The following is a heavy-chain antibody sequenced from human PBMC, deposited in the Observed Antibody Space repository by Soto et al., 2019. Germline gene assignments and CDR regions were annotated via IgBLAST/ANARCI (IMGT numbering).Heavy chain of an antibody. CDR1: GFTFGDYP. J-gene: IGHJ6*03. V-gene: IGHV3-49*03. D-gene: IGHD3-9*01. Sequence: PGGSLRLSCTPSGFTFGDYPMSWFRQAPGKGLEWVGFIRSKAYGGTTEYAASVKGRFTISRDDSKSIAYLQMNSLKTEDTAVYYCTRKINYDILTRYKNFYYYYMDVWGKGTTVTVSS. CDR2: IRSKAYGGTT. CDR3: TRKINYDILTRYKNFYYYYMDV.